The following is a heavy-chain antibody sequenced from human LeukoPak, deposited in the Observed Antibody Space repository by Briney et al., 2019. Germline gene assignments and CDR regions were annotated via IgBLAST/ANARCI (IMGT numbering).Heavy chain of an antibody. CDR3: AKDKSVSADYYFDY. J-gene: IGHJ4*02. CDR2: ISTDGNDK. V-gene: IGHV3-30*04. CDR1: GFTFSGYA. D-gene: IGHD5/OR15-5a*01. Sequence: SGGSLRLSCAASGFTFSGYAMHWVRQAPGKGLEWLTVISTDGNDKHYADSVKGRFTVSRDNSKNTLSLQMNNLRTEDTAVYYCAKDKSVSADYYFDYWGQGTLVTVSS.